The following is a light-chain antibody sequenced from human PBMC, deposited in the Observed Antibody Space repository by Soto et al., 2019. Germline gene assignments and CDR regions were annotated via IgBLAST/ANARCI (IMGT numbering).Light chain of an antibody. Sequence: AIQLTQSPSSLSASVGDRVTITCRASQGISSAVAWYQQKPGKAHQLLIYDASSLESGVPSRFSGSVYLTDFPLTISSLQPEDLATYFFQQFNNYRLTFGGGTKVEIK. CDR1: QGISSA. J-gene: IGKJ4*01. V-gene: IGKV1D-13*01. CDR2: DAS. CDR3: QQFNNYRLT.